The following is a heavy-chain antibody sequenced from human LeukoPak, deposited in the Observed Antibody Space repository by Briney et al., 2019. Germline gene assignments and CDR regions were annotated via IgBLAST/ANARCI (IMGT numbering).Heavy chain of an antibody. D-gene: IGHD3-10*01. J-gene: IGHJ4*02. CDR3: ARAKYGSGSYYNDY. CDR1: GGSISSYY. V-gene: IGHV4-59*01. CDR2: IYYSGST. Sequence: PSETLSLTCTVSGGSISSYYWSWIRQPPGKGLEWIGYIYYSGSTNYNPSLKSRVTISVDTSKNQLSLKLSSVTAADTAVYYCARAKYGSGSYYNDYWGQGTLVTVSS.